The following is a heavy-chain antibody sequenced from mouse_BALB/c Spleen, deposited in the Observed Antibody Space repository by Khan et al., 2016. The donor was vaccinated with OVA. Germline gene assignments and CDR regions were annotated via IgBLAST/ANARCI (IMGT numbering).Heavy chain of an antibody. J-gene: IGHJ2*01. CDR1: GFSLTDYG. CDR3: AKHLILYPYYFDY. CDR2: IWGGGST. Sequence: QVQLKQSGPGLVAPSQSLSITCTVSGFSLTDYGVSWIRQPPGNGLEWLGVIWGGGSTYYNSALKSRLSISQDNSNRQVFLKMNSLQTDYAAMDYYAKHLILYPYYFDYWGQGTTLTVSS. V-gene: IGHV2-6-5*01.